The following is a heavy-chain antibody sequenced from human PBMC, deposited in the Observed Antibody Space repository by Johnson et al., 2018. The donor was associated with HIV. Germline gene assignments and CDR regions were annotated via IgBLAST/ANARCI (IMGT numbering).Heavy chain of an antibody. J-gene: IGHJ3*02. CDR1: GFTFSSYW. D-gene: IGHD6-6*01. V-gene: IGHV3-7*01. CDR3: ARDTGIAARSGAFDI. Sequence: VQLVESGGGVVQPGGSLRLSCAASGFTFSSYWMSWVRQAPGKGLEWVANIKLDGSEKYYVDSVKGRFTISRDNSKNTLYLQMNSLRAEDTAVYYCARDTGIAARSGAFDIWGQGTMVTVSS. CDR2: IKLDGSEK.